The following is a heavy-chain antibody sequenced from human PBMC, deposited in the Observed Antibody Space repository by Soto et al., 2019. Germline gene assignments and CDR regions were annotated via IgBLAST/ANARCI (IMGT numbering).Heavy chain of an antibody. CDR1: GFTFSSYS. CDR3: AREMGSGKYYYYYGMDV. D-gene: IGHD1-26*01. J-gene: IGHJ6*02. CDR2: ISSSSSYI. V-gene: IGHV3-21*01. Sequence: EVQLVESGGGLVKPGGSLRLSCAASGFTFSSYSMNWVRQAPGKRLEWVSSISSSSSYIYYADSVKGRFTISRDNAKNSLYLQMNSLRAEDTAVYYCAREMGSGKYYYYYGMDVWGPGTTVAV.